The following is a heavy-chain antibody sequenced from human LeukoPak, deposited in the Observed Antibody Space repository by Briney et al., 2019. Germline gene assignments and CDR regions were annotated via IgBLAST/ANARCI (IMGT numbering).Heavy chain of an antibody. V-gene: IGHV3-9*01. J-gene: IGHJ3*02. CDR2: ISWNSGSI. D-gene: IGHD4-17*01. Sequence: PGWSLRLSCAASGFTFDDYAMHWVRQAPGKGLEWVSSISWNSGSIGYADSVKGRFTISRDNAKNSLYLQMNSLRAEDTALYYCARDWGDYGNVLGYAFDIWGQGTMVTVSS. CDR3: ARDWGDYGNVLGYAFDI. CDR1: GFTFDDYA.